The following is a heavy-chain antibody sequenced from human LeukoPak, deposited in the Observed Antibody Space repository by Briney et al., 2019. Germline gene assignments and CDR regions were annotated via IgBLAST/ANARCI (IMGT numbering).Heavy chain of an antibody. CDR3: AKDLHGDYDN. CDR1: GFTLSGFG. V-gene: IGHV3-30*18. D-gene: IGHD4-17*01. CDR2: ISYDGSDK. Sequence: GGSLRLSCAASGFTLSGFGMHWVRQAPGKGLEWVAVISYDGSDKYYAESVKGRFTVSRDNSKNTLFLQMSSLRAEDTAVYYCAKDLHGDYDNWGQGTLVTVSS. J-gene: IGHJ4*02.